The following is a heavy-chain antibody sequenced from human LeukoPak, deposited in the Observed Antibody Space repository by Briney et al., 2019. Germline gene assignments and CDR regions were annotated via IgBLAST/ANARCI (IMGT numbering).Heavy chain of an antibody. CDR2: IYYSGST. CDR1: GGSISSYY. Sequence: SETLSLTCTVSGGSISSYYWSWIRQPPGKGLEWIGYIYYSGSTNYNPSLKSRVTISINTSKNQFSLNLTSVAAADTAVYYCARGMYYYDGSGDYWGQGTLVTVSS. V-gene: IGHV4-59*08. CDR3: ARGMYYYDGSGDY. D-gene: IGHD3-22*01. J-gene: IGHJ4*02.